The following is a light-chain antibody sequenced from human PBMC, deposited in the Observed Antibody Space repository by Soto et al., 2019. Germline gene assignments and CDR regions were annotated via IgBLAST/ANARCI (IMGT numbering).Light chain of an antibody. CDR2: DAS. CDR3: QEYNSYSWT. CDR1: QTISSW. V-gene: IGKV1-5*01. J-gene: IGKJ1*01. Sequence: DIQMTQSPSTLSASVRDRVTITCRASQTISSWLAWFQQRPGRAPKLLIYDASTLESGVPSRFSGGGSGTEFTLTISSLQPDDFASYYCQEYNSYSWTFGQGTKVDIK.